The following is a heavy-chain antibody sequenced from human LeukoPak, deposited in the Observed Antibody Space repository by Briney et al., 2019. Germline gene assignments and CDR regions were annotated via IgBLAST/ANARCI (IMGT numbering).Heavy chain of an antibody. CDR1: GYTFTGYY. D-gene: IGHD1-14*01. V-gene: IGHV1-2*02. CDR2: INPNSGGT. CDR3: ATEPPDITATDY. Sequence: ASVKVSCKASGYTFTGYYMHWVRQAPGQGLEWMGWINPNSGGTNYAQKFQGRVTMTRDTSIGTSYMELSRLRSDDTAVYYCATEPPDITATDYWGQGTLVTVSS. J-gene: IGHJ4*02.